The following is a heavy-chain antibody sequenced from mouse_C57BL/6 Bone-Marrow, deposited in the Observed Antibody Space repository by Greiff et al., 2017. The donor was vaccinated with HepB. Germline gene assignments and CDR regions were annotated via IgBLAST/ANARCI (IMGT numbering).Heavy chain of an antibody. Sequence: DVKVEESGGGLVQPGGSMKLSCVASGFTFSNYWMNWVRQSPETGLEWVAQIRLKSDNYAKHYAASVKGRFTISRDDSKSSVYLQMNNLRAEDTGIYYCTVWLRPAYYFDYWGQGTTLTVSS. J-gene: IGHJ2*01. V-gene: IGHV6-3*01. CDR1: GFTFSNYW. CDR2: IRLKSDNYAK. CDR3: TVWLRPAYYFDY. D-gene: IGHD2-2*01.